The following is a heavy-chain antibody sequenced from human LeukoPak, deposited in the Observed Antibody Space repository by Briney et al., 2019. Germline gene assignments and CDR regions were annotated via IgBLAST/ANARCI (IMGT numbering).Heavy chain of an antibody. V-gene: IGHV4-39*01. J-gene: IGHJ4*02. CDR2: VYYSGST. CDR3: ARLSKGRYFDYIFDY. CDR1: GGSVSSTTYY. D-gene: IGHD3-9*01. Sequence: SETLSLTCTVSGGSVSSTTYYWGWIRQPPGKGLEWIGNVYYSGSTYYNPSLKSRVTMSVDTSKNQFSLKMSSVTAADTAVYCARLSKGRYFDYIFDYWGQGTLVTVSS.